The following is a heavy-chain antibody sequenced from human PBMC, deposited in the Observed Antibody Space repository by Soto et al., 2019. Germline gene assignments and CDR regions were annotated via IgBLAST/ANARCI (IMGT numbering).Heavy chain of an antibody. Sequence: GASVKVSCKASGYTFTSYGISWVRQAPGQGLEWMGWISAYNGNTNYAQKLQGRVTMTTDTSTSTAYMELRSLRSDDTAIYYCARGQQAAIGDYYYHGLDVWGQGTSVTVSS. CDR1: GYTFTSYG. CDR3: ARGQQAAIGDYYYHGLDV. V-gene: IGHV1-18*01. J-gene: IGHJ6*02. CDR2: ISAYNGNT. D-gene: IGHD3-10*01.